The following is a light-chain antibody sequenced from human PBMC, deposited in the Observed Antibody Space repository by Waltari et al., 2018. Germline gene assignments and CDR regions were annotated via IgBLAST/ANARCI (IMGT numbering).Light chain of an antibody. CDR2: QDK. V-gene: IGLV3-1*01. CDR3: QAWDSSRDSYV. J-gene: IGLJ1*01. CDR1: KLGHKF. Sequence: SYELTQPPSVSVSAGQTASITCSGDKLGHKFVCWFQQRPGQSPVLVIYQDKKRPSGIPERCSGFNSGNTATLPISGTQPLDEADYYCQAWDSSRDSYVFGSGTKVTV.